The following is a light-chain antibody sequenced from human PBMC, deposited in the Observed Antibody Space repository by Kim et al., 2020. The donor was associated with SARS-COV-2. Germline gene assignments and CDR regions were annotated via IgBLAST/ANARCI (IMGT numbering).Light chain of an antibody. CDR1: QSISSN. Sequence: SQSPGKRHTHSNRARQSISSNLAWYQQKPGQAPRVLIYDASARATGNPARFSGSGSGTDFTLTISNVQSEDFAVYYCQQYAYWRAFGQGTRLEIK. J-gene: IGKJ5*01. CDR3: QQYAYWRA. V-gene: IGKV3-15*01. CDR2: DAS.